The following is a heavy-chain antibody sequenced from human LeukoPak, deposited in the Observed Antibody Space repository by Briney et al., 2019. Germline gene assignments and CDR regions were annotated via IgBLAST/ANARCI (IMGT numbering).Heavy chain of an antibody. CDR2: IWYDGSNK. CDR1: GFTFSSYG. J-gene: IGHJ5*01. Sequence: GGSLRLSCAASGFTFSSYGMHWGRQAPGKGLEWVAVIWYDGSNKYYADSVKGRFTISRDNAKNTLHLQMDSLRAEDTAVYYCARSDWLDSWGQGTLVIVSS. V-gene: IGHV3-33*01. CDR3: ARSDWLDS.